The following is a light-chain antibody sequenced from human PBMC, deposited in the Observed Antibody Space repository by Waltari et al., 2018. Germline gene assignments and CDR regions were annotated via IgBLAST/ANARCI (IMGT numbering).Light chain of an antibody. J-gene: IGKJ1*01. CDR2: GAS. CDR1: QGFRTD. Sequence: DIQMTQSPSSLSASVGDTVTITCRASQGFRTDLGWYQQKGGKAPKRLIYGASRLQGGVPPRFSGSGSGTEFTLTISSLQPEDSATYYCLQYKSYPWTFGRGTKVEVK. CDR3: LQYKSYPWT. V-gene: IGKV1-17*01.